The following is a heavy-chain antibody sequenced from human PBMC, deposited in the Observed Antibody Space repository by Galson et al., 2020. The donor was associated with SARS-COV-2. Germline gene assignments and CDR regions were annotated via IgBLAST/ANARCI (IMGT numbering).Heavy chain of an antibody. D-gene: IGHD4-17*01. CDR2: ISWNSGSI. CDR3: AKLIEDGDYGSGGDY. V-gene: IGHV3-9*01. CDR1: GFTFDDYA. Sequence: SLKISCAASGFTFDDYAMHWVRQAPGKGLEWVSGISWNSGSIGYADSVKGRFTISRDNAKNSLYLQMNSLRAEDTALYYCAKLIEDGDYGSGGDYWGQGTLVTVSS. J-gene: IGHJ4*02.